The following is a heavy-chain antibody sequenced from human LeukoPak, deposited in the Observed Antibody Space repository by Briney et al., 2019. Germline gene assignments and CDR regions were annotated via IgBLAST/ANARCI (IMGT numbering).Heavy chain of an antibody. Sequence: KPSGTLTLSCAVSGFSISRGFTWGWIRPPPGMGLEWIGNMYHSENTHYNPSLKGRVTISAETSKNQSSLKLSSVTVADTAVYYCASFDHVWETYGMDAFDLWGQGTMVTVSS. J-gene: IGHJ3*01. V-gene: IGHV4-38-2*01. CDR1: GFSISRGFT. D-gene: IGHD3-16*01. CDR3: ASFDHVWETYGMDAFDL. CDR2: MYHSENT.